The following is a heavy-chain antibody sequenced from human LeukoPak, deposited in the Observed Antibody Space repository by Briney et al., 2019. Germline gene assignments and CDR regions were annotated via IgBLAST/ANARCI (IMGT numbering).Heavy chain of an antibody. CDR3: AKGIWGYYYMDV. V-gene: IGHV3-23*01. D-gene: IGHD2/OR15-2a*01. Sequence: PGGSLRLSCAASGFTFSSYAMSWVRQAPGKGLEWVSAISGSDYSTHYADSVKGRFTISRDNSKNTLYLQMNSLRAEDTAVYYCAKGIWGYYYMDVWGRGTTVTVSS. CDR2: ISGSDYST. CDR1: GFTFSSYA. J-gene: IGHJ6*03.